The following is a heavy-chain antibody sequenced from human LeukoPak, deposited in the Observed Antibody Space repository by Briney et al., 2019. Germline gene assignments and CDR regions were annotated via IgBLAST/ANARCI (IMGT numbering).Heavy chain of an antibody. Sequence: PSETLSLTCTVSGGSISSYYWSWIRQPPGRGLEWIGYIYYSGSTNYNPSLKSRVTISVDTSKNQFSLKLSSVTAADTAVYYCARGTRDPYCSSTSCYLRAYYGRDVWGQGTTVTVSS. V-gene: IGHV4-59*01. CDR2: IYYSGST. J-gene: IGHJ6*02. CDR3: ARGTRDPYCSSTSCYLRAYYGRDV. CDR1: GGSISSYY. D-gene: IGHD2-2*01.